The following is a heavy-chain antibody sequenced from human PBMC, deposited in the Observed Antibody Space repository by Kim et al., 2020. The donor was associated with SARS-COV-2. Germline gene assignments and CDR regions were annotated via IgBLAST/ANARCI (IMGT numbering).Heavy chain of an antibody. Sequence: SETLSLTCTVSGGSISSGGYYWSWIRQHPGKGLEWIGYIYYSGSTYYNPSLKSRVTISVDTSKNQFSLKLSSVTAADTAVYYCARDSYDYYGMDVWGQGTTVTVSS. J-gene: IGHJ6*02. CDR2: IYYSGST. CDR1: GGSISSGGYY. V-gene: IGHV4-31*03. CDR3: ARDSYDYYGMDV.